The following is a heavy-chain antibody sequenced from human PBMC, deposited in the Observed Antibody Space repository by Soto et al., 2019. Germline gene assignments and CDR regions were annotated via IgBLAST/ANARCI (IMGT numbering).Heavy chain of an antibody. J-gene: IGHJ4*02. CDR3: ASGVGDSGSYGLIDY. CDR2: IYPGDSDT. Sequence: GESLKISCKGSGYSFTSYWIGWVRQMPGKGLEWMGIIYPGDSDTRYSPSFQGQVTISADKSISTAYLQWSSLKASDTAMYYCASGVGDSGSYGLIDYWGQGTLVTVSS. D-gene: IGHD1-26*01. CDR1: GYSFTSYW. V-gene: IGHV5-51*01.